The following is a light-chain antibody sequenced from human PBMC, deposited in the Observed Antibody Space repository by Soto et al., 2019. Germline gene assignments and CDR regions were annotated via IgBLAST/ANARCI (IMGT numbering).Light chain of an antibody. CDR3: QQYGGTPLT. V-gene: IGKV3-20*01. CDR1: QSVSSSN. J-gene: IGKJ4*01. CDR2: GAS. Sequence: EIVLTQSPGTLSLSPGERATLSCRASQSVSSSNLAWYQQKPGQAPRLLIYGASSRATGIPDRFSGSGSGTDFTLTISSLEPEDFAVYYCQQYGGTPLTFGGGTRVEIK.